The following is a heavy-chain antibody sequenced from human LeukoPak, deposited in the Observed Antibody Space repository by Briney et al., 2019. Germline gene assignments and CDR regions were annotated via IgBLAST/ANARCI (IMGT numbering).Heavy chain of an antibody. Sequence: SGGSLRLSCAGSGFTFSSNAMSWVRQAPGKGLEWVSTISGSGDNTYYADSVKGRFTISRDNSKNTLYLQMNSLRAEDTAVYYCAKCYHWGGYFDYWGQGTLVTVSS. CDR1: GFTFSSNA. V-gene: IGHV3-23*01. J-gene: IGHJ4*02. D-gene: IGHD3-16*01. CDR2: ISGSGDNT. CDR3: AKCYHWGGYFDY.